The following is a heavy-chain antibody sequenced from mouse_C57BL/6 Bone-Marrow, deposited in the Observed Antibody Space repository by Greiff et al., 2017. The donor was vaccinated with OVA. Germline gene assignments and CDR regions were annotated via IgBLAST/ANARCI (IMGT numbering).Heavy chain of an antibody. V-gene: IGHV1-64*01. Sequence: VQLQQPGAELVKPGASVKLSCKASGYTFTSYWMHWVKQRPGQGLEWIGMIHPNSGSTNYNEKFKCKATLTVDKSSSTAYMQLSSLTSEDAAVNYGATYYYGSSHFADWGQGTLVTVSA. D-gene: IGHD1-1*01. J-gene: IGHJ3*01. CDR1: GYTFTSYW. CDR3: ATYYYGSSHFAD. CDR2: IHPNSGST.